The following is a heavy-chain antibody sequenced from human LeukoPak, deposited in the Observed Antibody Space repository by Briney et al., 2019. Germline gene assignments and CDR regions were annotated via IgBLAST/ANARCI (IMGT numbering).Heavy chain of an antibody. D-gene: IGHD5-24*01. Sequence: ASVKVSCKASGYTFTGYYMHWVRQAPGQGLEWMGRTNPNSGGTNYAQKFQGRVTMTRDTSISTAYMELSRLRSDDTAVYYCARDNYDGYRGGVDYWGQGTLVTVSS. CDR3: ARDNYDGYRGGVDY. V-gene: IGHV1-2*06. CDR1: GYTFTGYY. CDR2: TNPNSGGT. J-gene: IGHJ4*02.